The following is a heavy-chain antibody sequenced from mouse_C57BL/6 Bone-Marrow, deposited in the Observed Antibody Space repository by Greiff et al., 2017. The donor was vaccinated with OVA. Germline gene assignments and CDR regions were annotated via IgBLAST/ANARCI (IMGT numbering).Heavy chain of an antibody. CDR2: ISSGGSYT. Sequence: EVMLVESGGDLVKPGGSLKLSCAASGFTFSSYGMSWVRQTPDKRLEWVATISSGGSYTYYPDSVKGPFTISTDNAKNTLYLQMSSLKSEDTAMYYCASRADYGSSPSYFDYWGQGTTLTVSS. D-gene: IGHD1-1*01. J-gene: IGHJ2*01. CDR3: ASRADYGSSPSYFDY. V-gene: IGHV5-6*01. CDR1: GFTFSSYG.